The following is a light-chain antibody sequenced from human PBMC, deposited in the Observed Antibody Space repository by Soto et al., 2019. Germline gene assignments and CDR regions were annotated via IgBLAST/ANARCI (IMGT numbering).Light chain of an antibody. Sequence: QSVLTQPPSASGSPGHSVTISCTGTSSDVGGYNYVSWYQQHPGKAPQLMIYEVSQRPSGVPDRFSGSKSGNTASLTVSGLQAEDEADYYCSSYAGSNNLLFGGGTKLTVL. CDR2: EVS. CDR3: SSYAGSNNLL. J-gene: IGLJ2*01. V-gene: IGLV2-8*01. CDR1: SSDVGGYNY.